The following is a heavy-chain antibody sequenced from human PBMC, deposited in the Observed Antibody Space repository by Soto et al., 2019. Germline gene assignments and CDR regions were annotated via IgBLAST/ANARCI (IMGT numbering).Heavy chain of an antibody. V-gene: IGHV3-21*02. J-gene: IGHJ4*02. CDR2: IDGPTPYI. CDR3: ARTPLGYDYANSFDF. CDR1: GFDFNTYT. Sequence: EVQLVESGGGLVRPGLSLRLSCAGSGFDFNTYTLNWVRQAPGKGLEWIASIDGPTPYIYYAGSVRGRFTISRDNGKNSFSMQMNSLRADDTGVYYCARTPLGYDYANSFDFWGKGTMVTVSS. D-gene: IGHD5-12*01.